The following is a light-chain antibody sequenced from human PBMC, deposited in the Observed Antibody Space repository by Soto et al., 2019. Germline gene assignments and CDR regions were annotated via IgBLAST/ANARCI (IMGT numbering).Light chain of an antibody. J-gene: IGKJ1*01. CDR2: AAS. CDR1: QSISSY. Sequence: DIQMTQSPSSLSASXXDXXXXXXXASQSISSYLNWYQQKPGKAPKLLIYAASSLQSGVPSRFSGSGSGTDFTLTISSLQPEDFATYYCQQSYSTPWTFGQGTKVDIK. V-gene: IGKV1-39*01. CDR3: QQSYSTPWT.